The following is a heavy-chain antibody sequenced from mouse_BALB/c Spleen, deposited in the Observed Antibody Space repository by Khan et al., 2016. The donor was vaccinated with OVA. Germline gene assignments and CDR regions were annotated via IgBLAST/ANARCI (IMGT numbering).Heavy chain of an antibody. CDR1: GYTFTSYW. CDR3: ARSKKKVASYFDY. J-gene: IGHJ2*01. D-gene: IGHD1-1*02. Sequence: QVQLKESGAELVKAGASVKMSCKASGYTFTSYWMHWVKQRPGQGLEWFAETNPTNGRTYYNEKFKSKATLTLDKSSSTAYMLLSSLTSEDSAVYYYARSKKKVASYFDYWGQGTTLTVSS. V-gene: IGHV1S81*02. CDR2: TNPTNGRT.